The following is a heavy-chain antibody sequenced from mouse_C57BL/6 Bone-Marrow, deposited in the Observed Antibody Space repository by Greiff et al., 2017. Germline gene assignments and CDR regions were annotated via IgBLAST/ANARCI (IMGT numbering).Heavy chain of an antibody. Sequence: VQLQQPGAELVRPGASVKLSCTASGFNIKDDYMHWVKQRPEQGLEWIGWIDPENGDTEYASKFQGKATITADTSSNTAYLQLSSLTSEDTAVYYCTTAITTVSRGYAMDYWGQGTSVTVSS. CDR3: TTAITTVSRGYAMDY. J-gene: IGHJ4*01. V-gene: IGHV14-4*01. CDR2: IDPENGDT. D-gene: IGHD1-1*01. CDR1: GFNIKDDY.